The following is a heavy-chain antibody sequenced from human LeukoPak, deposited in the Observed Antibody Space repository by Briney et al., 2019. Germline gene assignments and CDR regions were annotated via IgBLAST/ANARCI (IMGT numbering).Heavy chain of an antibody. Sequence: GASVKVSCKASGYTFTSHYMHWVRQAPGQGLEWMGIINPSGGSTSYAQKFQGRVTMTRDMSTSTVYMELSSLRSEDTAVYYCAKSRSGYALFDYWGQGTLVTVSS. D-gene: IGHD5-12*01. CDR1: GYTFTSHY. CDR2: INPSGGST. V-gene: IGHV1-46*01. CDR3: AKSRSGYALFDY. J-gene: IGHJ4*02.